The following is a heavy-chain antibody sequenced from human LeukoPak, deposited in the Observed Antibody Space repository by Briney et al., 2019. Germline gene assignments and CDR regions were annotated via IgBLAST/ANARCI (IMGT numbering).Heavy chain of an antibody. D-gene: IGHD3-10*01. CDR3: ARIYGSGSFYFDY. CDR2: IYYSGST. Sequence: KAGGSLRLSCAASGFTVSSNYMSWVRQAPGEGLEWIGYIYYSGSTNYNPSLKSRVTISVDTSKNQFSLKLSSVTAADTAVYYCARIYGSGSFYFDYWGQGTLVTVSS. V-gene: IGHV4-59*02. J-gene: IGHJ4*02. CDR1: GFTVSSNY.